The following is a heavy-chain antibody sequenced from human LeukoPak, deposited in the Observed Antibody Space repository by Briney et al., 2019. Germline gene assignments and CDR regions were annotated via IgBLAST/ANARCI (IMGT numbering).Heavy chain of an antibody. CDR2: ISSSGSTI. CDR1: GFTFSSYE. CDR3: ARKENYYYYMDV. Sequence: PGGSLRLSCAASGFTFSSYEMNWVRQAPGKGLEWVSYISSSGSTIYYADSVKGRFTISRDNDKNSLYLQMNSLRAEDTAVYYCARKENYYYYMDVWGKGTTVTISS. J-gene: IGHJ6*03. V-gene: IGHV3-48*03.